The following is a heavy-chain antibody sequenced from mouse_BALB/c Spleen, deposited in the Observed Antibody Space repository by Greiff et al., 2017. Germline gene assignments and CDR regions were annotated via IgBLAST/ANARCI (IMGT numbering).Heavy chain of an antibody. V-gene: IGHV14-1*02. Sequence: EVQLVESGAELVRPGALVKLSCKASGFNIKDYYMHWVKQRPEQGLEWIGWIDPENGNTIYDPKFQGKASITADTSSNTAYLQLSSLTSEDTAVYYCAYYYGSSPWYFDVWGAGTTVTVSS. CDR2: IDPENGNT. D-gene: IGHD1-1*01. J-gene: IGHJ1*01. CDR3: AYYYGSSPWYFDV. CDR1: GFNIKDYY.